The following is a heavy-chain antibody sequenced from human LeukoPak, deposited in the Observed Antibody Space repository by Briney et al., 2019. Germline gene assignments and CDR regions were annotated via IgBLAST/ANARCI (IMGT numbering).Heavy chain of an antibody. D-gene: IGHD6-19*01. J-gene: IGHJ4*02. CDR2: INPNSGGT. Sequence: ASVKVSCKASGYTFTGYYMHWVRQAPGQGLEWMGWINPNSGGTNYAQKFQGRVTMTRDTSISTAYMDLSRLRSDDTAVYYCARAFVSGWYVPFDYWGQGTLVTVS. CDR3: ARAFVSGWYVPFDY. CDR1: GYTFTGYY. V-gene: IGHV1-2*02.